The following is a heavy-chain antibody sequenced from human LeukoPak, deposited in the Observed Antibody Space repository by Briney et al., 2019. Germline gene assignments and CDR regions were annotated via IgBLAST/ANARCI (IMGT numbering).Heavy chain of an antibody. J-gene: IGHJ4*02. CDR2: IRYDGSNK. V-gene: IGHV3-30*02. CDR1: GFTFSSYG. Sequence: GGSLRLSCAASGFTFSSYGMHWVRQAPGKGLEWVAFIRYDGSNKYYADSVKGRFTISRDNSKNTLYLQMNSLRAEDTAVYYCAKSANYGGNSENFDYWGQGTLVTVSS. CDR3: AKSANYGGNSENFDY. D-gene: IGHD4-23*01.